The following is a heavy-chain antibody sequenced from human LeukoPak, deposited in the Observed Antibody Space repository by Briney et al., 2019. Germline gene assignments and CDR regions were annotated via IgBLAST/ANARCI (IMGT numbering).Heavy chain of an antibody. CDR1: GGSISGRY. CDR3: VVTQKWLAFDY. V-gene: IGHV4-59*08. Sequence: PSETLSLTCAVSGGSISGRYWSWIRQPPGKGLEWIANWRYDGSPNYTPSLESRATISLDASKNQFSLRLTSVTAADTAVYYCVVTQKWLAFDYWGQGILVTVSS. CDR2: WRYDGSP. D-gene: IGHD6-19*01. J-gene: IGHJ4*02.